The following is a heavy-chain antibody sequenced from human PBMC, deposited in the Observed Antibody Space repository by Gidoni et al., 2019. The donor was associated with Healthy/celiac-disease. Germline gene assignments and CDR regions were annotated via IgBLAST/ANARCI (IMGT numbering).Heavy chain of an antibody. CDR3: AREVDYDSSGYDLYYYYGMDV. J-gene: IGHJ6*02. D-gene: IGHD3-22*01. V-gene: IGHV3-30-3*01. CDR2: ISYDGSNK. Sequence: QVQLVESGGGVVQPGRSLRLSCAASGFTFSSFDIHGVRQAPGKGLEWVAVISYDGSNKYYADSVKGRFTISRDNSKNTLYLQMNSLRAEDTAVYYCAREVDYDSSGYDLYYYYGMDVWGQGTTVTVSS. CDR1: GFTFSSFD.